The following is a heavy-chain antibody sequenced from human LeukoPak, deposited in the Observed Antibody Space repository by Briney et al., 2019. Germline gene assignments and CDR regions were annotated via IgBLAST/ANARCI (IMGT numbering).Heavy chain of an antibody. V-gene: IGHV4-28*01. CDR1: GYSISSSNW. D-gene: IGHD3-3*01. CDR3: ARNPSYDSSRTDV. CDR2: IYYSGST. Sequence: SDTLSLTCAVSGYSISSSNWWGWIRQPPGKGLEWIGYIYYSGSTYYNPSLKSQVTMSVDTSKNQFSLKLSSVTAVDTAVYYCARNPSYDSSRTDVWGQGTTVTVSS. J-gene: IGHJ6*02.